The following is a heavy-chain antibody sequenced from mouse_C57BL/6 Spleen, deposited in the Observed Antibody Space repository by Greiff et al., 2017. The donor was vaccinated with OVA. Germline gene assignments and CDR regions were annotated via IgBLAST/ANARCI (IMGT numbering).Heavy chain of an antibody. CDR1: GYTFTSYW. D-gene: IGHD2-4*01. CDR2: IDPSDSYT. CDR3: ARYPYDYDAEYAMDY. V-gene: IGHV1-69*01. J-gene: IGHJ4*01. Sequence: QVQLQQPGAELVMPGASVKLSCKASGYTFTSYWMHWVKQRSGQGLEWIGEIDPSDSYTNYNQKFKGKSTLTVDKSSSTAYMQLSSLTSEDSAVYYCARYPYDYDAEYAMDYWGQGTSVTVSS.